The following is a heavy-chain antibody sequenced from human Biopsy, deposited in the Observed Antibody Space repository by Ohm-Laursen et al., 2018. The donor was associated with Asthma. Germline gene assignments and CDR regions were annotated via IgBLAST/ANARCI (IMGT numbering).Heavy chain of an antibody. Sequence: SLRLSCAASGFKFSSYAFHWVRQAPGKGLEWVAGIFFDGSNKYYADSVKGRFTISRDNSKDTLYLQVNSLRGDDTAVYYCARGKTWGRSYYFDYWGQGTLVTVSS. V-gene: IGHV3-30-3*01. CDR3: ARGKTWGRSYYFDY. D-gene: IGHD6-6*01. J-gene: IGHJ4*02. CDR1: GFKFSSYA. CDR2: IFFDGSNK.